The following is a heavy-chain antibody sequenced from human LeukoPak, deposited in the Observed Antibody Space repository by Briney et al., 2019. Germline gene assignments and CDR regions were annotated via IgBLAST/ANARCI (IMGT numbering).Heavy chain of an antibody. V-gene: IGHV3-74*01. CDR3: ARVAYCGGDCYSGPLAY. CDR2: INTDGSST. J-gene: IGHJ4*02. Sequence: GGSLRLSCAASGFTFTSYWMYWVRQAPGKGLVWVSRINTDGSSTSYADSVKGRFTISRDNSKNTVFLQMNSLRPEDTAVYYCARVAYCGGDCYSGPLAYWGQGTLVTVSS. D-gene: IGHD2-21*02. CDR1: GFTFTSYW.